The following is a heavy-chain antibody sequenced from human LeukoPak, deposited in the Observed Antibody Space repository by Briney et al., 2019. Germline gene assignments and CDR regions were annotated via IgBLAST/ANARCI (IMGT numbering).Heavy chain of an antibody. CDR3: ARGMTDYGDDPPFDP. J-gene: IGHJ5*02. Sequence: GGSLRLSCAASGFTFSSYAMHWVRQAPGKGLEWVAVISYDGSNKYYADSVKGRFTISRDNSKNTLCQQMNSLRAEDTAVYYCARGMTDYGDDPPFDPWGQGTLVTVSS. V-gene: IGHV3-30*01. CDR1: GFTFSSYA. D-gene: IGHD4-17*01. CDR2: ISYDGSNK.